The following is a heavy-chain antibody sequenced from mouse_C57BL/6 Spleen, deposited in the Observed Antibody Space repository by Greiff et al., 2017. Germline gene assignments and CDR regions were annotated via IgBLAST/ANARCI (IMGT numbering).Heavy chain of an antibody. D-gene: IGHD1-1*01. Sequence: QVQLQQSGAELARPGASVKLSCKASGYTFTSYGISWVKQRTGQGLEWIGEIYPRSGNTYYNEKFKGKATLTADKSSSTAYMELRSLTSEDSAVYFCARGGHYYGSSYDFDYWGQGTTLTVSS. V-gene: IGHV1-81*01. J-gene: IGHJ2*01. CDR2: IYPRSGNT. CDR1: GYTFTSYG. CDR3: ARGGHYYGSSYDFDY.